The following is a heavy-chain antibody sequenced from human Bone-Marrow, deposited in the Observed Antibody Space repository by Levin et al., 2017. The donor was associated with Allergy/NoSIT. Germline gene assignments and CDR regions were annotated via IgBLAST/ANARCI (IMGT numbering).Heavy chain of an antibody. CDR3: AREDYVVAVSSLLDS. V-gene: IGHV3-74*01. Sequence: SCVASGFTFSNYWMHWVRQGPGKGLEWVSRIKGDGSDISYGDSVKGRFTISRDNAKNTLYLQMSSLTAEDTAVYYCAREDYVVAVSSLLDSWGQGTLVTVSS. D-gene: IGHD3-16*01. CDR1: GFTFSNYW. CDR2: IKGDGSDI. J-gene: IGHJ4*02.